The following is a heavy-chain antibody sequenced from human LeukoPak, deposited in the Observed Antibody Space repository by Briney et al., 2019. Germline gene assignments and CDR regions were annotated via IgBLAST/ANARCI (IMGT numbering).Heavy chain of an antibody. D-gene: IGHD6-19*01. V-gene: IGHV3-11*01. CDR2: ISSSGSTI. J-gene: IGHJ4*02. CDR1: GFTFSDYY. Sequence: GGSLRLSCAASGFTFSDYYMSWIRQSPGKGLEWLSYISSSGSTIYYADSVKGRFTISRDNSKNTLYLQMNSLRAEDTAVYYCARDSTHQQWLVPGYFDYWGQGTLVTVSS. CDR3: ARDSTHQQWLVPGYFDY.